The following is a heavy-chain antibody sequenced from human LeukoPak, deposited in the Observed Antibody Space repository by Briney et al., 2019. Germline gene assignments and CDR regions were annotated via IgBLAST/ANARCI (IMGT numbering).Heavy chain of an antibody. CDR2: IYYCGST. V-gene: IGHV4-59*01. D-gene: IGHD3-22*01. Sequence: PSETLSLTCTVSGGSISSYYWSWIRQPPGKGLEWIGYIYYCGSTNYNPSLKSRVTISVDTSKNQFSLKLSSVTAADTAVYYCARALPVYYDSSGYYPLLDYWGQGTLVTVSS. CDR1: GGSISSYY. J-gene: IGHJ4*02. CDR3: ARALPVYYDSSGYYPLLDY.